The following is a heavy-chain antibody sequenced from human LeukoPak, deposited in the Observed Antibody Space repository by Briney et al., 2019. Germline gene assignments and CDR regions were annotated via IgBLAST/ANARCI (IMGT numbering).Heavy chain of an antibody. Sequence: SVKVSCKASGGTFSSYAISWVRQAPGQGLEWMGGIIPIFGTANYAQKFQGRVTITTDESTSTAYMELSSLRSEDTAVYYCARAPSVRGGPGVYWGQGTLVTASS. CDR2: IIPIFGTA. CDR1: GGTFSSYA. J-gene: IGHJ4*02. D-gene: IGHD3-10*01. V-gene: IGHV1-69*05. CDR3: ARAPSVRGGPGVY.